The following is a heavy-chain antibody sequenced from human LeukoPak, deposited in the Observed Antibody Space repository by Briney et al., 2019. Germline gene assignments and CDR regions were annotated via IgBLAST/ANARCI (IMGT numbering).Heavy chain of an antibody. J-gene: IGHJ6*03. Sequence: SETLSLTCTVSDGSTTGTLYYWGWFRQTPGKGPEWIGNINYRGAVYYNPSLRSRATISLDTSKNQFPLRLTSVTAADTAVYFCARVTKYDNSRNNYYMDVWGKGTTVTVSS. D-gene: IGHD4-17*01. CDR1: DGSTTGTLYY. CDR3: ARVTKYDNSRNNYYMDV. V-gene: IGHV4-39*06. CDR2: INYRGAV.